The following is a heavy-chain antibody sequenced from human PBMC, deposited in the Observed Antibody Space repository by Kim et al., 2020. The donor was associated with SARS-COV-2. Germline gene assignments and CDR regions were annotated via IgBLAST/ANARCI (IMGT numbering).Heavy chain of an antibody. CDR2: IYYSGST. D-gene: IGHD3-3*01. CDR1: GGSISSYY. CDR3: ARHRDDFWSGYSLFDY. V-gene: IGHV4-59*08. Sequence: SETLSLTCTVSGGSISSYYWSWIRQPPGKGLEWIGYIYYSGSTNYNPSLKSRVTISVDTSKNQFSLKLSSVTAADTAVYYCARHRDDFWSGYSLFDYWGQGTLVTVSS. J-gene: IGHJ4*02.